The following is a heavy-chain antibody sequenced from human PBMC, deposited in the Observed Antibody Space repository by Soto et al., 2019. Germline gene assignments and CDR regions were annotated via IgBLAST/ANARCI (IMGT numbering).Heavy chain of an antibody. D-gene: IGHD3-22*01. CDR1: GGSFSGYY. J-gene: IGHJ4*02. Sequence: SETLSLTCAVYGGSFSGYYWSWIRQPPGKGLEWIGEINHSGSTNYNPSLKSRVTISVDTSKNQFSLKLSSVTAADTAVYYCARSTYYYDSSGYYLPFDYWGQGTLVTVSS. CDR2: INHSGST. V-gene: IGHV4-34*01. CDR3: ARSTYYYDSSGYYLPFDY.